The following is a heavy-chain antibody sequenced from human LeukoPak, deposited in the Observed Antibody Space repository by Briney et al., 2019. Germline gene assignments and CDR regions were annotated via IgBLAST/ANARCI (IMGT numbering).Heavy chain of an antibody. CDR2: IYYTGST. J-gene: IGHJ4*02. CDR3: ATGNRWEVLLGY. D-gene: IGHD1-26*01. CDR1: GGSFSGYY. Sequence: SETLSLTCAVYGGSFSGYYWSWIRQHPGKDLEWIGYIYYTGSTYYNPSLESRVTISLDTSKNQFSLELSSMTAADTAVYYCATGNRWEVLLGYWGQGTLVTVSS. V-gene: IGHV4-31*11.